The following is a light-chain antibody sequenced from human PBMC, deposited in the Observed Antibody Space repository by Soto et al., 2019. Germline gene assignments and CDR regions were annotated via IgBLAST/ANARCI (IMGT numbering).Light chain of an antibody. CDR3: SSYTTSSTYV. V-gene: IGLV2-14*01. Sequence: SALTQPASVSASPGQSITISCTGTSSDVGTYDDVSWYRQYPGKAPKLLIYEVTNRPSGVSNRFSGSKSGNTASLTISGLQAEDEADYYCSSYTTSSTYVFGSGTKVTVL. J-gene: IGLJ1*01. CDR1: SSDVGTYDD. CDR2: EVT.